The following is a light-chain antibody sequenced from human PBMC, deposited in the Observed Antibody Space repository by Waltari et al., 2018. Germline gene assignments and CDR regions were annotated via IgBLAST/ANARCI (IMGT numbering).Light chain of an antibody. Sequence: IVMTQSPLSLPVTPGEPASISCRSSQSLLYIDGYNYLDWSLQKPGQSPHLLIYLGSNRASGVPDRFSGSGSGTDFTLKISRVEAEDVGVYYCMQALETPLTFGQGTKVEIK. CDR1: QSLLYIDGYNY. J-gene: IGKJ1*01. V-gene: IGKV2-28*01. CDR3: MQALETPLT. CDR2: LGS.